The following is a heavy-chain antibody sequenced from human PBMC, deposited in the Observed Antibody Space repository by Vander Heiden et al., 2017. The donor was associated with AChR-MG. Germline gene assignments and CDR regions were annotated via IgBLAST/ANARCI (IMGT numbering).Heavy chain of an antibody. CDR3: ARGRRYYYDSSGPIDY. J-gene: IGHJ4*02. Sequence: QVQLQQWGAGLLKPSETLSLTCAVYGGSFSGYYWSWIRQPPGKGLEWIGEINHRGSTNYNPSLKSRVTISVDTSKNQFSLKLSSVTAADTAVYYCARGRRYYYDSSGPIDYWGQGTLVTVAS. CDR1: GGSFSGYY. CDR2: INHRGST. D-gene: IGHD3-22*01. V-gene: IGHV4-34*01.